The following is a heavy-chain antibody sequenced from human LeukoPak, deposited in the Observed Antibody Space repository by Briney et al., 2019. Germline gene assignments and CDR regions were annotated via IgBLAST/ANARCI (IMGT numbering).Heavy chain of an antibody. Sequence: PGGSLRLSCAASGFTFSDYYMSWIRQAPGKGLEWVSYISSSSNYTNYADSVKGRFTISRDNAKNSLYLQMNSLRAEDTAVYYCARAPHYSNYGPYYYGMDVWGQGTTVTVSS. CDR1: GFTFSDYY. J-gene: IGHJ6*02. CDR3: ARAPHYSNYGPYYYGMDV. CDR2: ISSSSNYT. D-gene: IGHD4-11*01. V-gene: IGHV3-11*06.